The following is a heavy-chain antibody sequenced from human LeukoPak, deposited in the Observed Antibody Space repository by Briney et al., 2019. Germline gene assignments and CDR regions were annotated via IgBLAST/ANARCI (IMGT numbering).Heavy chain of an antibody. D-gene: IGHD5-18*01. CDR2: ISWNSGSI. CDR3: AKDMSSPSAMVGVDY. J-gene: IGHJ4*02. Sequence: GGSLRLSCAASGFTFSNYAIHWVRQAPGKGLEWVSGISWNSGSIGYADSVKGRFTISRDNAKSSLYLQMNSLRAEDTALYYCAKDMSSPSAMVGVDYWGQGTLVTVSS. CDR1: GFTFSNYA. V-gene: IGHV3-9*01.